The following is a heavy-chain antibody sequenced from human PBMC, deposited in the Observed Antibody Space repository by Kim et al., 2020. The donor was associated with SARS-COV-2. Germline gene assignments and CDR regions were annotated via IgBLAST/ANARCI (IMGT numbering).Heavy chain of an antibody. CDR3: ARLKPCCGDCYSVFDY. V-gene: IGHV5-51*01. CDR2: IYPGDSDT. CDR1: GYSFTSYW. J-gene: IGHJ4*02. Sequence: GESLKISCKGSGYSFTSYWIGWVRQMPGKGLEWMGIIYPGDSDTRYSPSFQGQGTIPADKSISTAYLQWSSLKASATAMYYCARLKPCCGDCYSVFDYSGEGELVTVSS. D-gene: IGHD2-21*02.